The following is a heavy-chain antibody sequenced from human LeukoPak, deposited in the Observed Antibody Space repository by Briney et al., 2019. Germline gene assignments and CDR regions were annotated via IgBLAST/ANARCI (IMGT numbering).Heavy chain of an antibody. D-gene: IGHD4-23*01. Sequence: GGSLRLSCAAFGFNFSSYSMNWVRQAPGKGLEWVSSISSSSSYIYYADSVKGRFTISRDNAKNSLYLQMNSLRAEDAAVYYCARDLRSGYGGKAGDWGQGTLVTVSS. CDR1: GFNFSSYS. CDR2: ISSSSSYI. J-gene: IGHJ4*02. V-gene: IGHV3-21*01. CDR3: ARDLRSGYGGKAGD.